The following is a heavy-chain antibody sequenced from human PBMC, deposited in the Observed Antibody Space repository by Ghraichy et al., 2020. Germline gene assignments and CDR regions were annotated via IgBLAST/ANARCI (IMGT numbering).Heavy chain of an antibody. CDR2: INHSGST. V-gene: IGHV4-34*01. Sequence: SETLSLTCAVYGGSFSGYYWSWIRQPPGKGLEWIGEINHSGSTNYNPSLKSRVTISVDTSKNQFSLKLSSVTAADTAVYYCARGFSSRYCSGGSCYSFNYWGQGTLVTVSS. D-gene: IGHD2-15*01. J-gene: IGHJ4*02. CDR3: ARGFSSRYCSGGSCYSFNY. CDR1: GGSFSGYY.